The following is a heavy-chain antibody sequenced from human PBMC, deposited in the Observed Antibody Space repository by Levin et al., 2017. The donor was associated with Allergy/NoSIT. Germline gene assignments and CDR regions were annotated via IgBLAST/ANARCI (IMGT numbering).Heavy chain of an antibody. J-gene: IGHJ6*03. V-gene: IGHV3-33*01. Sequence: PGGSLRLSCAASGFTFSSYGMHWVRQAPGKGLEWVAVIWYDGSNKYYADSVKGRFTISRDNSKNTLYLQMNSLRAEDTAVYYCARDSLLWFGELFPHGYMDVWGKGTTVTVSS. CDR3: ARDSLLWFGELFPHGYMDV. CDR2: IWYDGSNK. D-gene: IGHD3-10*01. CDR1: GFTFSSYG.